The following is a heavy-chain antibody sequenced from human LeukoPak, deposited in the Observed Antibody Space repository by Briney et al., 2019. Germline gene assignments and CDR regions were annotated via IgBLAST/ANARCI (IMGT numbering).Heavy chain of an antibody. CDR3: ARSRVVTAYDAFDI. CDR1: GGTFSCYA. Sequence: SVKVSCKASGGTFSCYAISWVRQAPGQGLEWMGGIIPIFGTANYAQKFQGRVTITADKSTSTAYMELSSLRSEDTAVYYCARSRVVTAYDAFDIWGQGTMVTVSS. V-gene: IGHV1-69*06. CDR2: IIPIFGTA. D-gene: IGHD2-21*02. J-gene: IGHJ3*02.